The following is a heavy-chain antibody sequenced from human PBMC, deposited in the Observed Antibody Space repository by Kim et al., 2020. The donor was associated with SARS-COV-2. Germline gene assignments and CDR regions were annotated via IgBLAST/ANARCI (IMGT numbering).Heavy chain of an antibody. V-gene: IGHV3-15*01. Sequence: GGSLRLSCAASGFTFSNAWMSWVRQAPGKGLEWVGRIKSKTDGGTTDYAAPVKGRFTISRDDSKNTLYLQMNSLKTEDTAVYYCTTIPGYSGYDPHGGDYWGQGTLVAVSS. CDR3: TTIPGYSGYDPHGGDY. CDR2: IKSKTDGGTT. J-gene: IGHJ4*02. CDR1: GFTFSNAW. D-gene: IGHD5-12*01.